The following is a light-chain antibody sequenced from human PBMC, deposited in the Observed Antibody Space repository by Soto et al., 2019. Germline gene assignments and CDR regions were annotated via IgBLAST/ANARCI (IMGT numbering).Light chain of an antibody. Sequence: EIVMTQSPATLSVSPGERATLSCRASQSVSSNLAWYQQKPGQAPRLLIYGASTRATGIPARFGGSGSGTEFTLTISSLQSEDFAVYYCQQYNNWTRTFGQGTKV. CDR2: GAS. V-gene: IGKV3-15*01. CDR1: QSVSSN. J-gene: IGKJ1*01. CDR3: QQYNNWTRT.